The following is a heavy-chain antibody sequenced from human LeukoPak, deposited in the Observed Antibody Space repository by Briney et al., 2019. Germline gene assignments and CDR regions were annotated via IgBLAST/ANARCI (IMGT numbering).Heavy chain of an antibody. V-gene: IGHV3-23*01. CDR2: ISGSGGST. CDR1: GLTFSSYA. J-gene: IGHJ4*02. CDR3: AKDPLWFGELWFDY. D-gene: IGHD3-10*01. Sequence: PGGSLRLSCAASGLTFSSYAMSWVRQAPVKGLEWVSAISGSGGSTYYADSVKGRFTISRDNSKNTLYLQMNSLRAEDTAVYYCAKDPLWFGELWFDYWGQGTLVTVSS.